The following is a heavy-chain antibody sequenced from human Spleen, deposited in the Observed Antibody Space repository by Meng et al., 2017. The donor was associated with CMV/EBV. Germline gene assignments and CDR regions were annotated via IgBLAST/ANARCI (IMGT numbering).Heavy chain of an antibody. CDR1: Y. J-gene: IGHJ5*02. Sequence: YLHWVRQAPGQGLQWMGWINPKAGATKYAQKFQGRVMMTRDTSITTAYLEMSRLKSDDTAVYYCARDRPPPIYYYDSSGYYYGWFDPWGQGTLVTVSS. CDR2: INPKAGAT. D-gene: IGHD3-22*01. CDR3: ARDRPPPIYYYDSSGYYYGWFDP. V-gene: IGHV1-2*02.